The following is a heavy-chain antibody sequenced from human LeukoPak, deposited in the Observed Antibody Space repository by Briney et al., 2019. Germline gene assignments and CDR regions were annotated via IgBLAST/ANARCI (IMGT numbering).Heavy chain of an antibody. V-gene: IGHV3-7*01. CDR3: ARDSFETDIDY. CDR1: GFLFSWYW. CDR2: IKEDGSEK. Sequence: PGGSLRLSCAASGFLFSWYWMSWVRQAPGKGLEWVANIKEDGSEKYYVESMKGRFTISRDNVKNSLYLQINSLRAEDTAVYYCARDSFETDIDYWGQGTLVTVSS. D-gene: IGHD1-14*01. J-gene: IGHJ4*02.